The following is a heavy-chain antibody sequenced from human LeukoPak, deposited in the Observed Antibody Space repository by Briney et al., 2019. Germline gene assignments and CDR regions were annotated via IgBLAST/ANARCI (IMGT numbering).Heavy chain of an antibody. CDR1: GYTSTGYY. J-gene: IGHJ5*02. Sequence: SVKVSCKAAGYTSTGYYMFWVRQAPGQGLEWMGRINPNSGGTNYAQKFQGRVTMTRDTSISTAYMELSRLRSDDTAVYYCARGYCSGGSCYSVENWFDPWGQGTLVTVSS. D-gene: IGHD2-15*01. V-gene: IGHV1-2*06. CDR3: ARGYCSGGSCYSVENWFDP. CDR2: INPNSGGT.